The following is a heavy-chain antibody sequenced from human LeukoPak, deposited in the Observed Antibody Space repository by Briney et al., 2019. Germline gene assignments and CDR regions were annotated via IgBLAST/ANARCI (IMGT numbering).Heavy chain of an antibody. Sequence: PSETLSLTCTVSGYSISSGYYWGWIRQPPGKGLEWIGSICHSGSTYYNPSLKSRVTISVDTSKNQFSLKLSSVTAADTAVYYCARGLEAIAAAGPDALDIWGQGTMVTVSS. CDR2: ICHSGST. V-gene: IGHV4-38-2*02. D-gene: IGHD6-13*01. CDR3: ARGLEAIAAAGPDALDI. CDR1: GYSISSGYY. J-gene: IGHJ3*02.